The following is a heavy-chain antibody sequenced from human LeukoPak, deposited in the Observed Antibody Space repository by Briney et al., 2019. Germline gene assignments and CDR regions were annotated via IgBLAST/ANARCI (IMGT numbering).Heavy chain of an antibody. V-gene: IGHV4-34*01. CDR2: INHSGST. CDR1: GGSFSGYY. Sequence: SETLSLTCAVYGGSFSGYYWSWIRRPPGKGLEWIGEINHSGSTNYNPSLKSRVTISVDTSKNQFSLKLSSVTAADTAVYYCARVELLWFGELDYWGQGTLVTVPS. D-gene: IGHD3-10*01. J-gene: IGHJ4*02. CDR3: ARVELLWFGELDY.